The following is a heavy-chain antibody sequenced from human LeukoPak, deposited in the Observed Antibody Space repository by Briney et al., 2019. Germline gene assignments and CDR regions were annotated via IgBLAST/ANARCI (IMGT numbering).Heavy chain of an antibody. Sequence: SGTLSLTCTVSGDSINSLDLWSWVRQPPGKGLEWIGEMYLSGTTHSNPSVKSRVTISIDKSKNQFFLNLSSVTAVVTAVYYCAGLVGRYSSGLYYYYFDYWGQGTLVTVSS. CDR1: GDSINSLDL. D-gene: IGHD3-22*01. V-gene: IGHV4-4*02. CDR2: MYLSGTT. J-gene: IGHJ4*02. CDR3: AGLVGRYSSGLYYYYFDY.